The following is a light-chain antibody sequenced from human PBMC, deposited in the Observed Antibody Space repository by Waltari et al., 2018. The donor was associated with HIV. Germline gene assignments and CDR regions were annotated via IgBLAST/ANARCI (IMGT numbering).Light chain of an antibody. CDR3: QQYDDWPPFT. CDR1: QSVRTS. Sequence: DIVMTQSPAILSVSPGESATLSCRASQSVRTSLAWYQQTPGQAPRLLIYGASTRATGIPARFSGSGSGTEFTLTISSLQSEDSAVYHCQQYDDWPPFTFGQGTKLEIK. CDR2: GAS. J-gene: IGKJ2*01. V-gene: IGKV3-15*01.